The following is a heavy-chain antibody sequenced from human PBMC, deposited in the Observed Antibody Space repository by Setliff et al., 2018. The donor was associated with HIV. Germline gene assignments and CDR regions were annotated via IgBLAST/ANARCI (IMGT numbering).Heavy chain of an antibody. CDR3: TTDVPTYYYDYIPADY. CDR2: IKRKTDGETT. CDR1: GFIFTNVW. Sequence: PGGSLRLSCAASGFIFTNVWMSWVRQAPGKGLEWVGRIKRKTDGETTDYGAPVKGRFTISRDDSENTLFLQMNSLKTEDTAVYYCTTDVPTYYYDYIPADYWGQGTLVTVSS. V-gene: IGHV3-15*01. J-gene: IGHJ4*02. D-gene: IGHD3-22*01.